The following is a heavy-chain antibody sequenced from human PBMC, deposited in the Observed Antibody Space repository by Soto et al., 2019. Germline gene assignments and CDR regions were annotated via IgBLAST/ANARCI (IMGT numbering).Heavy chain of an antibody. CDR2: ISVGGGT. CDR1: GFIFSNSA. CDR3: ARRDGTCTGTYRCLDY. Sequence: GGSLRLSCAASGFIFSNSAMSWVRQAPGKGLEWVSSISVGGGTYYADSVKGRFTSSRDNSKHALFLQMDSLRAEDTAVYYCARRDGTCTGTYRCLDYWGQGTLVTVSS. D-gene: IGHD2-8*02. V-gene: IGHV3-23*01. J-gene: IGHJ4*02.